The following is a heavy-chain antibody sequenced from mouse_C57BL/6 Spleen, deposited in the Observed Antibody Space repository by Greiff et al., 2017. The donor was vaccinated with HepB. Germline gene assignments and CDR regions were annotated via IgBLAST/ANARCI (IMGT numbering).Heavy chain of an antibody. CDR1: GYSFTSYY. CDR2: IYPGSGNT. Sequence: QVQLQQSGPELVKPGASVKISCKASGYSFTSYYIHWVKQRPGQGLEWIGWIYPGSGNTKYNEKFKGKATLTADTSSSTAYMQLSSLTSEDSAVYYCARALGRGYFDVWGTGTTVTVSS. D-gene: IGHD4-1*01. CDR3: ARALGRGYFDV. V-gene: IGHV1-66*01. J-gene: IGHJ1*03.